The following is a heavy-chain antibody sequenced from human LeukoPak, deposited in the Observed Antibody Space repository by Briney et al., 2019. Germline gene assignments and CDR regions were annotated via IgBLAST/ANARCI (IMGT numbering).Heavy chain of an antibody. CDR1: RGSITSYY. D-gene: IGHD2-21*02. Sequence: PSETLSLTCTVSRGSITSYYWSWIRQPPGKRLEWIGYIHYSGSPNYNPSLKSRVTMSVETSKNQFSLKLSSVTAADTAVYYCARAVGTAPFDHWGQGTLVTVSS. J-gene: IGHJ4*02. CDR2: IHYSGSP. V-gene: IGHV4-59*01. CDR3: ARAVGTAPFDH.